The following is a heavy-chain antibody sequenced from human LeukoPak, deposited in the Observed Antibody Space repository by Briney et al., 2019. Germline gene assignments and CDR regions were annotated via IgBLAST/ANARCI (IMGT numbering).Heavy chain of an antibody. CDR3: AKGGDYTQPYYMDV. D-gene: IGHD2-21*02. Sequence: GGSLRLSCAASGFTFSSYAMSWVRQAPGKGLEWDSAISGSGGSTYYADSVKGRFTISRDNSKNTLHLQMNSLRAEDTAVYYCAKGGDYTQPYYMDVWGKGTTVTVSS. J-gene: IGHJ6*03. CDR2: ISGSGGST. CDR1: GFTFSSYA. V-gene: IGHV3-23*01.